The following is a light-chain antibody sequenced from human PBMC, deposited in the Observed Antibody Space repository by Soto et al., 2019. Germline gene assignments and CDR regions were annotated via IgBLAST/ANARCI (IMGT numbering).Light chain of an antibody. CDR3: QHYGSSPWT. CDR1: QSVSSSY. J-gene: IGKJ1*01. Sequence: EIVLTQSPGTLSLSPGERATLSCRASQSVSSSYLAWYQQKPGQAPRLLIYGASSRATGIPDRFSGSGSGTDFTLTISRLEPEDFAVYYCQHYGSSPWTLGQGTKVEIK. CDR2: GAS. V-gene: IGKV3-20*01.